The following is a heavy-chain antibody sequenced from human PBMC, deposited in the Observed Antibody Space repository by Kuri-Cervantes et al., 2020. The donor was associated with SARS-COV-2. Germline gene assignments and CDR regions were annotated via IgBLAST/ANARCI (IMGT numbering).Heavy chain of an antibody. J-gene: IGHJ4*02. CDR3: ARHTITGPFDY. D-gene: IGHD1-20*01. CDR1: GYSISSGYY. V-gene: IGHV4-38-2*01. CDR2: IYHSGST. Sequence: GSLRLSCAVSGYSISSGYYWGWIRQPPGKGLEWIGSIYHSGSTYYNPSLKSRVTISVDTSKYQFSLKLSSVTAADTAVCYCARHTITGPFDYWGQGTLVTVSS.